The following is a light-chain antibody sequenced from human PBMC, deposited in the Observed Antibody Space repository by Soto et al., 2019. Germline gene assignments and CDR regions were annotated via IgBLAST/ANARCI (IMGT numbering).Light chain of an antibody. Sequence: DIQMTQSPSTLSASVGDRVTLTCRASQSVSDWLAWYEQKPGKAPKLLIYKASNLESGVPSRFSGSGSGTEFTLTISSLQPDDSGTYYGQQYNTFSPYTFGQGTKLEVK. CDR1: QSVSDW. J-gene: IGKJ2*01. CDR3: QQYNTFSPYT. CDR2: KAS. V-gene: IGKV1-5*03.